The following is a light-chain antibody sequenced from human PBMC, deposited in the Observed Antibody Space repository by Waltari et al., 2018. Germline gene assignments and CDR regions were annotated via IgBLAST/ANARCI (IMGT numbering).Light chain of an antibody. CDR1: SSNIGFNT. J-gene: IGLJ3*02. V-gene: IGLV1-44*01. CDR3: AGWDDSLNGWV. Sequence: QSVLTQPPSASGTPGQRVTISCSGTSSNIGFNTVRWYQQVPGTAPKLLIYTDNQRPSGVPDRFSGSKSGSSASLAISGLQSEDEADYYCAGWDDSLNGWVFGGGTKVTVV. CDR2: TDN.